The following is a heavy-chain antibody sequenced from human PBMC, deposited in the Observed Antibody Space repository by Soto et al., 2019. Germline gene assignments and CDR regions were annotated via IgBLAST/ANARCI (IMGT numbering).Heavy chain of an antibody. J-gene: IGHJ4*02. V-gene: IGHV3-23*04. CDR2: ISGSGGST. D-gene: IGHD6-6*01. Sequence: EVQLVESGGGLVQPGRSLRLSCAASGFTFDDYAMHWVRQAPGKGLEWVSAISGSGGSTYYADSVKGRFTISRDNSKNTLYLQMNSLRAEDTAVYYCAKKKQLVAPFFDYWGQGTLVTVSS. CDR1: GFTFDDYA. CDR3: AKKKQLVAPFFDY.